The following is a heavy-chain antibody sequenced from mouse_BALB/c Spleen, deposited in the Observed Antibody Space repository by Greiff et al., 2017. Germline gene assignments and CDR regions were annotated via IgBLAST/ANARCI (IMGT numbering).Heavy chain of an antibody. J-gene: IGHJ2*01. CDR3: ARDGLRLRWYFDY. D-gene: IGHD1-2*01. CDR2: IWAGGST. V-gene: IGHV2-9*02. Sequence: QVQLKESGPGLVAPSQSLSITCTVSGFSLTSYGVHWVRQPPGKGLEWLGVIWAGGSTNYNSTLMSRLSISKDNSKSQVFLKMNSLQTDDTAMYYCARDGLRLRWYFDYWGQGTTLTVSS. CDR1: GFSLTSYG.